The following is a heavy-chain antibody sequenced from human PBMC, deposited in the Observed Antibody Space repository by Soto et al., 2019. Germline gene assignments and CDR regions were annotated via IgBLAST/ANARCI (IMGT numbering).Heavy chain of an antibody. CDR2: IYYSGST. CDR3: ARLNVGQDIVVVRHPPRPHSWFDP. J-gene: IGHJ5*02. CDR1: GGSLSCYY. V-gene: IGHV4-59*08. D-gene: IGHD2-2*01. Sequence: PSETLSLTCTVSGGSLSCYYWSWIRQPPGKGLEWIGYIYYSGSTNYNPSLKSRVTISVDTSKNQFSLKLSSVTAADTAVYYCARLNVGQDIVVVRHPPRPHSWFDPWGQGTLVTVSS.